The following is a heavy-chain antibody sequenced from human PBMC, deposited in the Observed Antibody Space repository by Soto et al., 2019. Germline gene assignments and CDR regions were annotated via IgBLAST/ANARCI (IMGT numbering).Heavy chain of an antibody. CDR2: IYYSGST. V-gene: IGHV4-39*01. Sequence: SQTLSLTCTVSGGSISSSSYYWGWIRQPPGKGLEWIGSIYYSGSTYYNPSLKSRVTISVDTSKNQFSLKLSSVTAADTAVYYCARRPNYDFWSGYQIQGPYNWFDPWGQGTLVTVSS. J-gene: IGHJ5*02. CDR3: ARRPNYDFWSGYQIQGPYNWFDP. CDR1: GGSISSSSYY. D-gene: IGHD3-3*01.